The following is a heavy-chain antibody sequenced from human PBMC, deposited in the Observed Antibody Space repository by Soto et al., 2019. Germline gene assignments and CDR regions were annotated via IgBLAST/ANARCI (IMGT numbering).Heavy chain of an antibody. Sequence: PXESLKLSCKGSGNSFTSYWIGWVLQMPGKGLEWMGIIYPGDSDTRYSPSFQGQVTISADKSISTAYLQWSSLKASDTAMYYCARAHIVVVTALSPWFDPWGQGTLVTVSS. CDR1: GNSFTSYW. D-gene: IGHD2-21*02. J-gene: IGHJ5*02. CDR3: ARAHIVVVTALSPWFDP. V-gene: IGHV5-51*01. CDR2: IYPGDSDT.